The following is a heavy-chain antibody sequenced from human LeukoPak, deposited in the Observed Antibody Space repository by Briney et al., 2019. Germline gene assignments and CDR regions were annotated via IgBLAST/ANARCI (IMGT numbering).Heavy chain of an antibody. CDR2: ISGSGGST. Sequence: GGSLRLSCAASGFTFSGYAMSWVRQAPGKGLEWVSAISGSGGSTYYADSVKGRFTISRDNSKNTLYLQMNSLRAEDTAVYYCAKTGLRGTYNWFDPWGQGTLVTVSS. J-gene: IGHJ5*02. V-gene: IGHV3-23*01. CDR1: GFTFSGYA. CDR3: AKTGLRGTYNWFDP. D-gene: IGHD3-10*01.